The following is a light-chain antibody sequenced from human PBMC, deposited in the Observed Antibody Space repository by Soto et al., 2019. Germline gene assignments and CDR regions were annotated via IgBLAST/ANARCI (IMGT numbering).Light chain of an antibody. V-gene: IGLV2-14*01. Sequence: QSALTQPASVSGSPGQSITISCTGTSSDVGGYNYVSWYQQHPGKAPKLIIYEVSNRPSGVSNRFSGSKSGNTASLTLSGLQAEDEADYYCSSYTPSSTWVFGGGTKLTVL. CDR1: SSDVGGYNY. CDR3: SSYTPSSTWV. CDR2: EVS. J-gene: IGLJ3*02.